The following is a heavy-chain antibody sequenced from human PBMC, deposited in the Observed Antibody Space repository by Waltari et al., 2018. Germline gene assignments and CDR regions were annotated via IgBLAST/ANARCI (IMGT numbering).Heavy chain of an antibody. V-gene: IGHV1-69*08. CDR3: ARGFSVAGTTLDY. J-gene: IGHJ4*02. CDR1: GGTFSSYA. Sequence: QVQLVQSGAEVKKPGSSVRVSCKASGGTFSSYAISWVRQAPGQGLEWMGRISPIFGTANYAQKFQGRVTSTADKSTSTAYMELSSLRSEDTAVYYCARGFSVAGTTLDYWGQGTLVTVSS. CDR2: ISPIFGTA. D-gene: IGHD6-19*01.